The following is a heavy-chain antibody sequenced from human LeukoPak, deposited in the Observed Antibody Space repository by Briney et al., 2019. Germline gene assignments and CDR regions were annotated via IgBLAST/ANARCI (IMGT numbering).Heavy chain of an antibody. CDR3: ARDLMDGFDP. Sequence: SQTLSLTCTVSGGSISSGSYYWSWIRQPAGKGLEWIGRIYTSGSTNYNPSLKSRATISVDTSKNQFSLKLSSVTAADTAVYSCARDLMDGFDPWGQGTLVTVSP. CDR1: GGSISSGSYY. V-gene: IGHV4-61*02. J-gene: IGHJ5*02. D-gene: IGHD2-2*03. CDR2: IYTSGST.